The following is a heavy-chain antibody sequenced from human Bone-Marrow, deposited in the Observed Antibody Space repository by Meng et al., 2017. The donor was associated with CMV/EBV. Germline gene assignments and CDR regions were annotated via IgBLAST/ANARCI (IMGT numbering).Heavy chain of an antibody. CDR1: GFTVSSNY. D-gene: IGHD5-18*01. V-gene: IGHV3-66*02. J-gene: IGHJ6*02. CDR3: ARGYSYGYDYYYYGMDL. Sequence: GESLKISCAASGFTVSSNYMSWVRQAPGKGLEWVSVIYSGGSTYYADSVKGRFTISRDNSKNTLYLQMNSLRAEDTAVYYCARGYSYGYDYYYYGMDLWGQGTTVTFSS. CDR2: IYSGGST.